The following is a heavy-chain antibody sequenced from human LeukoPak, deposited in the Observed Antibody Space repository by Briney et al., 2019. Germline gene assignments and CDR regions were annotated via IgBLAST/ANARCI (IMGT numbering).Heavy chain of an antibody. CDR2: IYTSGST. CDR1: GGSISRGSYY. V-gene: IGHV4-61*02. Sequence: SQTLSLTCTVPGGSISRGSYYWRWIRQPPRHGLEWIARIYTSGSTNYNPSLKSRATISVNTSNNQFSLKLSSVTAADTAVYYCARQYDSYFYYYLDLWGTGTTVTVSS. J-gene: IGHJ6*03. CDR3: ARQYDSYFYYYLDL. D-gene: IGHD2-2*01.